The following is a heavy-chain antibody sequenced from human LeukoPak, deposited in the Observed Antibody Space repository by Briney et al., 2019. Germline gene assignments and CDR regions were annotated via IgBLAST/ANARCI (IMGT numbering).Heavy chain of an antibody. J-gene: IGHJ6*02. V-gene: IGHV4-59*01. CDR3: ARGPSPYYYGMDV. CDR2: IYYSGST. Sequence: KASETLSLTCTVSGGSISSYYWSWIRQPPGKGLEWIGYIYYSGSTNYNPSLKSRVTISVDTSKVQFSLKLSSVTAADTAVYYCARGPSPYYYGMDVWGQGTTVTVSS. CDR1: GGSISSYY.